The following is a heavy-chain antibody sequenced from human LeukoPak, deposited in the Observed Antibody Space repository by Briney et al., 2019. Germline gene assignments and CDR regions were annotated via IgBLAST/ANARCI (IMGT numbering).Heavy chain of an antibody. Sequence: ASVKVSCKASGYTFTGYYMHWVRQAPGQGLEWMGWINPNSGDTNYAQKFQGRVTMTRDTSISTAYMELSRLRSDDAAVYYCARIQGRDGYNYWGQGTLVTVSS. J-gene: IGHJ4*02. CDR1: GYTFTGYY. CDR2: INPNSGDT. V-gene: IGHV1-2*02. CDR3: ARIQGRDGYNY. D-gene: IGHD5-24*01.